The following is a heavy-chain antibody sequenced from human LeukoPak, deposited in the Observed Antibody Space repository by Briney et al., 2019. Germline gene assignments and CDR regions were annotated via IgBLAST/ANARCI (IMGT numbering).Heavy chain of an antibody. D-gene: IGHD2-8*01. V-gene: IGHV4-34*01. CDR3: AREAFYCTNGVCYTYYFDY. Sequence: PSETLSLTCAVYGGSFSGYYWSWIRQPPGKGLEWIGEINHSGSTNYNPSLKSPVTISVDTSKNQFSLKLSSVTAADTAVYYCAREAFYCTNGVCYTYYFDYWGQGTLVTVSS. J-gene: IGHJ4*02. CDR1: GGSFSGYY. CDR2: INHSGST.